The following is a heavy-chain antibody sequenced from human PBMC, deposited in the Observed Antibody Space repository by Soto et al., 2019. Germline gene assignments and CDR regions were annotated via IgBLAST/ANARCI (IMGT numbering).Heavy chain of an antibody. V-gene: IGHV1-69*13. CDR2: IIPIFGTA. Sequence: SVKVSCKASGGTFSSYAISWVRQAPGQGLEWMGGIIPIFGTANYAQKFQGRVTITADESTSTAYMELSSLRSEDTAVYYCARGADIVVVPAAIHSIWFDPWGQGTLVTAPQ. CDR3: ARGADIVVVPAAIHSIWFDP. J-gene: IGHJ5*02. D-gene: IGHD2-2*01. CDR1: GGTFSSYA.